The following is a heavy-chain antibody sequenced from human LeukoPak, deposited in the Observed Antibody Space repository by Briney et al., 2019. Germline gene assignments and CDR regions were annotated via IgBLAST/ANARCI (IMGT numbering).Heavy chain of an antibody. D-gene: IGHD5-12*01. CDR2: IYYSGST. J-gene: IGHJ4*02. CDR3: ARSIVATIFDY. Sequence: SETLSLTCTVSGGSISSGGYSWSWIRQHPGKGLEWIGYIYYSGSTYYNPSLKSRVTISVDTSKNQFSLKLSSVTAADTAVYYCARSIVATIFDYWGQGTLVTVSS. CDR1: GGSISSGGYS. V-gene: IGHV4-31*03.